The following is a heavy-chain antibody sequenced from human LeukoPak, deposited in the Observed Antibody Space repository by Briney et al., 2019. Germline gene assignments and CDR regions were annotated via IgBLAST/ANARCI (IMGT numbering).Heavy chain of an antibody. CDR1: GFTVSDNY. J-gene: IGHJ3*02. D-gene: IGHD4/OR15-4a*01. CDR2: ISNGGNT. V-gene: IGHV3-53*01. CDR3: ARGGALDI. Sequence: PGGSLRLSCAASGFTVSDNYMTWVRQAPGKGLEWVSLISNGGNTYYEDSAKGRFTISRDISQNMLYLQMNSLRAEDTAVYYCARGGALDIWGQGTMVIVS.